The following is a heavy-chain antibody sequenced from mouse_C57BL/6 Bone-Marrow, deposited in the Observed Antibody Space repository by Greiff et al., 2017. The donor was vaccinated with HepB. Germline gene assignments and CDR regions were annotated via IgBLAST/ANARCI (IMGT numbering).Heavy chain of an antibody. CDR1: GFSFNTYA. CDR2: IRSKSNNYAT. D-gene: IGHD1-1*01. V-gene: IGHV10-1*01. J-gene: IGHJ3*01. Sequence: EVMLVESGGGLVQPKGSLKLSCAASGFSFNTYAMNWVRQAPGKGLEWVARIRSKSNNYATYYADSVKDRFTISRDDSESMLYLQMNNLKTEDTAMYYCVRHDIYGSILTYWGQGTLVTVSA. CDR3: VRHDIYGSILTY.